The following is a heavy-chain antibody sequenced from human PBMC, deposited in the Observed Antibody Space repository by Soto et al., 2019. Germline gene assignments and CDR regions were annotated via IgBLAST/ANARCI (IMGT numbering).Heavy chain of an antibody. CDR2: ISGNGGST. V-gene: IGHV3-23*01. J-gene: IGHJ4*02. CDR1: GFTFSNYA. Sequence: EVQLLDSGGGLVQPGGSLRLSCAASGFTFSNYAMSWVRQAPGKGLEWVSTISGNGGSTYYADSVKGRFTISRANSKNMLFLQINSLRDDDSAVYYCAKRPASIITFDYWGQGTPVTVSS. CDR3: AKRPASIITFDY. D-gene: IGHD2-2*01.